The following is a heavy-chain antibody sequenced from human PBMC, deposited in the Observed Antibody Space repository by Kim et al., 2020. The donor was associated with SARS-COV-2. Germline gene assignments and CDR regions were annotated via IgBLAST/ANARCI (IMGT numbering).Heavy chain of an antibody. V-gene: IGHV3-74*01. Sequence: GGSLRLSCAASGFTFSSYWMHWVRQAPGKGLVWVSRINSDGSSTSYADSVKGRFTISRDNAKNTLYLQMNSLRAEDTAVYYCARDPVWDSGSYYHYYYYYGMDVWGQGTTVTVSS. J-gene: IGHJ6*02. CDR1: GFTFSSYW. CDR2: INSDGSST. CDR3: ARDPVWDSGSYYHYYYYYGMDV. D-gene: IGHD1-26*01.